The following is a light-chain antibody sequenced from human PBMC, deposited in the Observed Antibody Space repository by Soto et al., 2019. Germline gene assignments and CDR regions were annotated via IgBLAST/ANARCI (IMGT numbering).Light chain of an antibody. Sequence: EIVMTQSPAILSVSPGERATLSCRASQSISSNLAWYQQKPGQAPRLLIYDTSTRATGVPGRFSGRGSGTEFTLTISSLQSEDFALFYCQQYYNWWAFGQGTRVELK. V-gene: IGKV3-15*01. CDR1: QSISSN. J-gene: IGKJ1*01. CDR2: DTS. CDR3: QQYYNWWA.